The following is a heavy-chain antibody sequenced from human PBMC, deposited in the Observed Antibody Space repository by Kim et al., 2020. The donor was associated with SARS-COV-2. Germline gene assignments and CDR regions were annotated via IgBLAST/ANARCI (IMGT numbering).Heavy chain of an antibody. Sequence: YADSVKGRFTISRDNSKNTLYLQMNSLRAEDTAVYYCAKGLSSSTRPFDYWGQGTLVTVSS. CDR3: AKGLSSSTRPFDY. V-gene: IGHV3-23*01. J-gene: IGHJ4*02. D-gene: IGHD2-15*01.